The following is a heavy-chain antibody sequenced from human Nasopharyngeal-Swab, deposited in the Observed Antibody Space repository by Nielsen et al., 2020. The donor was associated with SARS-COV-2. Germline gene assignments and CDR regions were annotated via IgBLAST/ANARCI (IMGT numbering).Heavy chain of an antibody. J-gene: IGHJ4*02. V-gene: IGHV3-21*01. CDR3: ARDGSSLRYFDWLPRGAFDY. CDR2: ISSSSSYI. Sequence: VRQATGKGLEWVSSISSSSSYIYSADSVKGRFTISRDNAKNSLYLQMNSLRAEDTAVYYCARDGSSLRYFDWLPRGAFDYWGQGTLVTVSS. D-gene: IGHD3-9*01.